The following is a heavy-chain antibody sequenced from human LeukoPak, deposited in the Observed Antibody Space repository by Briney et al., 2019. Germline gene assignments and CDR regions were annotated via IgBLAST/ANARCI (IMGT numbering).Heavy chain of an antibody. CDR3: ARDTSPWNAWLDP. D-gene: IGHD1-1*01. Sequence: ASVKVSCKASGYTFTDYYMHWVRQAPGQGLEWMGWINPNSGGTNYAQKFQGRVTMTRDTSIYTVYMELSRLRSDDTAVYYCARDTSPWNAWLDPWGQGTLVTVSS. V-gene: IGHV1-2*02. J-gene: IGHJ5*02. CDR2: INPNSGGT. CDR1: GYTFTDYY.